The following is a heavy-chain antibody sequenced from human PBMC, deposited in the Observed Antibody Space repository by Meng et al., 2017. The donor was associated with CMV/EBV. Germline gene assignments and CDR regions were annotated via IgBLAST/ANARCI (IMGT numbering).Heavy chain of an antibody. CDR1: VYTFTRSG. J-gene: IGHJ4*02. D-gene: IGHD2-15*01. CDR2: ISAYNCNT. V-gene: IGHV1-18*01. CDR3: ARDPAWSVITPRRGFDY. Sequence: QVPLVRSGAGVKKRGASVTVSCQASVYTFTRSGISGVRQAPGQGLEWMGWISAYNCNTNYAQKLQGRVTMTTDTSTSTAYMELRSLRSDDTAVYYCARDPAWSVITPRRGFDYWGQGTLVTVSS.